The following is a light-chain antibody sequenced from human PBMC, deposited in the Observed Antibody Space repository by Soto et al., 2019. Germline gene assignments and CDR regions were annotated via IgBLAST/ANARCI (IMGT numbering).Light chain of an antibody. Sequence: EIVLTQSPATLSLSPGERATLSCRASQSVSSYLAWYQQKPGQAPRLLIYDASNRATGIPARFSGSGSGTDFTLTISRLEPEDFAVYYCQQRSNWPPKFGPGTKVDIK. V-gene: IGKV3-11*01. CDR1: QSVSSY. J-gene: IGKJ3*01. CDR3: QQRSNWPPK. CDR2: DAS.